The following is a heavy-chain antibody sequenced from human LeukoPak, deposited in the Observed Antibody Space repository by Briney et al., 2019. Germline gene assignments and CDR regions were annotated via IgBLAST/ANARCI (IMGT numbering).Heavy chain of an antibody. D-gene: IGHD3-22*01. V-gene: IGHV1-46*01. CDR1: GYTFTSYY. J-gene: IGHJ4*02. CDR3: AREIAYDSSGYYGEWGLDY. CDR2: INPSGGST. Sequence: ASVKVSCKASGYTFTSYYMHWVRQAPGQGLEWMGIINPSGGSTSYAQKFLGRVTMTRDTSTSTVYMELSSLRSEDTAVYYCAREIAYDSSGYYGEWGLDYWGQGTLVTVSS.